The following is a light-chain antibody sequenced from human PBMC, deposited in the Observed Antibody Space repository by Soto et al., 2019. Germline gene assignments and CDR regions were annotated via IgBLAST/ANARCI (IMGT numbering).Light chain of an antibody. Sequence: QSALTQPASVSGSPGQSITISCPGTSIDVGGTDHVSWYLQHPGEAPKLIIYDVGNRPSGVSNRFSGSKADNTATLTVSGLQAEAEADYYCSSYTSLSTYVFGTGTKGTVL. V-gene: IGLV2-14*03. J-gene: IGLJ1*01. CDR1: SIDVGGTDH. CDR3: SSYTSLSTYV. CDR2: DVG.